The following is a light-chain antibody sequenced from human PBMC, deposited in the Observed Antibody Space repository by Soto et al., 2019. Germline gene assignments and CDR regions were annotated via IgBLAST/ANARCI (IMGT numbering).Light chain of an antibody. CDR1: QSVNSNH. Sequence: EIVLTQSPGTLSLSPGERATLSCRASQSVNSNHLAWYQQKPGQAPRLLIYSASRRATGIPDRFSGSGSGTDFTLTISRLEPEDFVAYYCQQYGSSPRTFGQGTKLEIK. CDR3: QQYGSSPRT. J-gene: IGKJ2*01. CDR2: SAS. V-gene: IGKV3-20*01.